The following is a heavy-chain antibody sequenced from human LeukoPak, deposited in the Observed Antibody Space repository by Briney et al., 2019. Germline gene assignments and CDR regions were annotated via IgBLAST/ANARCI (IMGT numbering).Heavy chain of an antibody. CDR3: ARDQGNADSSDWYFVGNAFDM. CDR2: IYYSGST. V-gene: IGHV4-39*07. Sequence: SETLSLTCAVSGGSISSSSYYWGWIRQPPGKGLEWIGSIYYSGSTYYNPSLKSRVTISVDTSNNQFSLRLSSITAADTAVYYCARDQGNADSSDWYFVGNAFDMWGQGTMVTVSS. CDR1: GGSISSSSYY. D-gene: IGHD6-19*01. J-gene: IGHJ3*02.